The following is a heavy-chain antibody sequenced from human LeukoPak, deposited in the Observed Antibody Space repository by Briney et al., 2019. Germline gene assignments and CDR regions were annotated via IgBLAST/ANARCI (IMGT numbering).Heavy chain of an antibody. V-gene: IGHV3-48*02. Sequence: PGGSLRLSCAASGFTISSYSMNWVRQAPGKGLEWVSYISSSSDTIYYADPVKGRFTISRDNAKKSLYLQMNSLRDEDTAVYYCARGTDYGGKRPDYWGQGTLVTVSS. CDR2: ISSSSDTI. CDR3: ARGTDYGGKRPDY. J-gene: IGHJ4*02. CDR1: GFTISSYS. D-gene: IGHD4-23*01.